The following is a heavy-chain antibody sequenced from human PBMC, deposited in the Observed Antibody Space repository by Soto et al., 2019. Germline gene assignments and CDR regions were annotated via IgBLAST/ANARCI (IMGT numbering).Heavy chain of an antibody. V-gene: IGHV1-69*13. Sequence: SVKVSCKASGGTFSSYAISWVRQAPGQGLEWMGGIIPIFGTANYAQKFQGRVTITAGESTSTAYMELSSLRSEDTAVYYCASNKAETYYDFWSGPRSSAFDIWGQGTMVTVSS. D-gene: IGHD3-3*01. J-gene: IGHJ3*02. CDR3: ASNKAETYYDFWSGPRSSAFDI. CDR1: GGTFSSYA. CDR2: IIPIFGTA.